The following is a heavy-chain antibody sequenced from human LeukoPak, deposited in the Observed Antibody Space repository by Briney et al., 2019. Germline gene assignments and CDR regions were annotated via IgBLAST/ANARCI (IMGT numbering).Heavy chain of an antibody. CDR1: GDSISSGGDY. CDR2: IYSSGPT. J-gene: IGHJ3*02. Sequence: SETLSLTCTVSGDSISSGGDYWNWIRQRPGTGLEWIGYIYSSGPTYHNPSLKSRVSMSVDPSKNQFSLNLGSVTAADTAVYYCARGLNAHDDLDAFDIWGQGTVVTVSS. V-gene: IGHV4-31*03. D-gene: IGHD1-1*01. CDR3: ARGLNAHDDLDAFDI.